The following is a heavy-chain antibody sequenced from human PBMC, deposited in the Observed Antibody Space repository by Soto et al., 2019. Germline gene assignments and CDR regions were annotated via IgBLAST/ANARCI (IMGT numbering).Heavy chain of an antibody. CDR2: ISGSGGST. Sequence: GGSLRLSCAASGFTFSSYAMSWVRQAPGKGLEWVSAISGSGGSTYYADSVKGRFTISRDNSKNTLYLQMNSLRAEDTAVYYCAKDHAPYCSGGSCSDYWGQGTLVTVSS. CDR3: AKDHAPYCSGGSCSDY. D-gene: IGHD2-15*01. CDR1: GFTFSSYA. J-gene: IGHJ4*02. V-gene: IGHV3-23*01.